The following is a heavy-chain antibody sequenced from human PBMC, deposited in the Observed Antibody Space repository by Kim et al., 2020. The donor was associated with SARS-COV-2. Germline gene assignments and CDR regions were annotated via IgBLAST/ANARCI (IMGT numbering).Heavy chain of an antibody. CDR1: GFTFDDYA. CDR2: ISWNSGSI. Sequence: GGSLRLSCAASGFTFDDYAMHWVRQAPGKGLEWVSGISWNSGSIGYADSVKGRFIISRDNAKNSLYLQMNSLRAEDTALYYCAKDMRSSWSGYIPPYYY. CDR3: AKDMRSSWSGYIPPYYY. V-gene: IGHV3-9*01. D-gene: IGHD3-3*01. J-gene: IGHJ6*01.